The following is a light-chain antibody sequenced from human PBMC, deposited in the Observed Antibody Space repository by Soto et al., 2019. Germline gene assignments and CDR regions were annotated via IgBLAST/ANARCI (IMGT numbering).Light chain of an antibody. J-gene: IGKJ5*01. CDR3: QQYYNGIT. CDR1: QSVSSN. CDR2: ATS. Sequence: EIVMTQSPATLSVSPGERATLSCGASQSVSSNLAWYQQKPGQAPRLLIYATSARATGIPARFSASASGTEFTLTISSLQSEDFAVYYCQQYYNGITFGQGTRLEIK. V-gene: IGKV3-15*01.